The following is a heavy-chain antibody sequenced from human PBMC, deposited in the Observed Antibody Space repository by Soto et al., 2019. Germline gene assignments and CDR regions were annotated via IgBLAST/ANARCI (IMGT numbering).Heavy chain of an antibody. CDR2: ISWNSGDI. Sequence: EVQLVESRGGSVQPGRSLRLSCAASGFSFDDYGMHWVRQGPGKGLEWVSGISWNSGDIYYADSVKGRFTTSRDNAKRSLYLQMNSLRTEDTALYYCAKDNDLDRDGPFDYWGQGILVTVSS. V-gene: IGHV3-9*01. D-gene: IGHD2-2*03. CDR3: AKDNDLDRDGPFDY. CDR1: GFSFDDYG. J-gene: IGHJ4*02.